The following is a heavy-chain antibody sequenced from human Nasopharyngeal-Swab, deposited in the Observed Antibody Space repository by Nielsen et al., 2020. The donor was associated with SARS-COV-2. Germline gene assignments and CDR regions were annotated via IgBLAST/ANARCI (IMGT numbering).Heavy chain of an antibody. V-gene: IGHV1-69*04. CDR1: GRTFSSYA. Sequence: SVKVSCKASGRTFSSYAISWVRQAPGQGLEWMGRIIPILGIANYAQKFQGRVTITADKSTSTAYMELSSLRSEDTAVYYCARPSRTSCLYYYYCGMDVWGQGTTVTVSS. D-gene: IGHD2-2*01. CDR2: IIPILGIA. J-gene: IGHJ6*02. CDR3: ARPSRTSCLYYYYCGMDV.